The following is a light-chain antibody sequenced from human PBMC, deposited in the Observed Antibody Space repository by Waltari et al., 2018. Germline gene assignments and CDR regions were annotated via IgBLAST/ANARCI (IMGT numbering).Light chain of an antibody. CDR1: KLGDLY. Sequence: SYELTQPPSVSVSPGQTATITCSGDKLGDLYAFWYQQRPGQSPVLVIYQDTKRPSGIPERFSGSNSGNTATLTITGTQAMDEADYYCQAWDSSTAHVVFGGGTKLTVL. CDR2: QDT. J-gene: IGLJ2*01. V-gene: IGLV3-1*01. CDR3: QAWDSSTAHVV.